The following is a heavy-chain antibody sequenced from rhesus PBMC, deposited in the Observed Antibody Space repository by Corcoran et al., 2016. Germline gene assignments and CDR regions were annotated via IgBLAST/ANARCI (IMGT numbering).Heavy chain of an antibody. CDR1: GGAPRIYY. D-gene: IGHD6-25*01. CDR2: ISGSSGST. J-gene: IGHJ4*01. V-gene: IGHV4S11*01. CDR3: ARSAATKHFDY. Sequence: QVQLQESGPELVKPSETLSLTCAVPGGAPRIYYCSWLRPPPGKGLEWIGYISGSSGSTTYNPSLKSRVTLSVDTSKSQLSLKLSSVTAADTAVYFCARSAATKHFDYWGQGVLVTVSS.